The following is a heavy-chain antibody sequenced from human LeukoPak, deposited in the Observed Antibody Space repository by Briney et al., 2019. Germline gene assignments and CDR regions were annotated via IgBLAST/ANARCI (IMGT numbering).Heavy chain of an antibody. V-gene: IGHV4-39*07. CDR3: AGAWYSYGYYY. CDR2: SYYSGST. J-gene: IGHJ4*02. CDR1: GGSISSSNSY. D-gene: IGHD5-18*01. Sequence: SETLSLTCTVSGGSISSSNSYWGWLRQPPGKGLEWIGSSYYSGSTYYNPSLKSRVTISQDMSKNQFSLKLTSVTAADTAVYYCAGAWYSYGYYYWGQGTLVTVSS.